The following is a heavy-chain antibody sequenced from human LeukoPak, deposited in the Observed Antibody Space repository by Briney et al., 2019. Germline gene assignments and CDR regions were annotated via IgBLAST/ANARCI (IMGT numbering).Heavy chain of an antibody. CDR2: ISYDGSNK. CDR1: GFTFSSYA. CDR3: AVGNYYDSSGIFDY. V-gene: IGHV3-30-3*01. J-gene: IGHJ4*02. D-gene: IGHD3-22*01. Sequence: GRSLRLSCAASGFTFSSYAMHWVRQAPGKGLEWVAVISYDGSNKYYADSVKGRFTISRDNSKNTLYLQMNSLRAEDTAVYYCAVGNYYDSSGIFDYWGQGTLVTVSS.